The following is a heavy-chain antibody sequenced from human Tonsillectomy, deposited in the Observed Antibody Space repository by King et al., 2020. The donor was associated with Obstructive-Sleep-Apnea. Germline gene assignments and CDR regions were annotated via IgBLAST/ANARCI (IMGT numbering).Heavy chain of an antibody. Sequence: VQLVESGGGVVQPGRSLRLSCAASGFTFSSYAMHWVRQAPGKGLEWVAVISYDGSNKYYADSVKGRFTISRDNSKNTQDLQMNSLRAEETAVYDCARVGITMVRVVIWYFDYWGQGTLVTVSS. CDR3: ARVGITMVRVVIWYFDY. D-gene: IGHD3-10*01. CDR1: GFTFSSYA. CDR2: ISYDGSNK. V-gene: IGHV3-30-3*01. J-gene: IGHJ4*02.